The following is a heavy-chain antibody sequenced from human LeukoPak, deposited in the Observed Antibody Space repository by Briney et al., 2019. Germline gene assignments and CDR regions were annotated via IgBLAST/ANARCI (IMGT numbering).Heavy chain of an antibody. CDR2: ISSSSSTI. V-gene: IGHV3-48*01. Sequence: GGSLRLSCAASGFTFSSYSIQWVRQAPGKGLEWVSHISSSSSTISYADSVKGRFIVSRDNAKNPLYLQMNSLRAEDTAVYYCARYDFRHGYYDGWFDQWGQGSLVTVSS. D-gene: IGHD3-3*01. CDR3: ARYDFRHGYYDGWFDQ. CDR1: GFTFSSYS. J-gene: IGHJ5*02.